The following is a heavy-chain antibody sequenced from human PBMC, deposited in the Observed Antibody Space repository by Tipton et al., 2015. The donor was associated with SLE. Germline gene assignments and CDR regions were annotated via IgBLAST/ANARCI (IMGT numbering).Heavy chain of an antibody. J-gene: IGHJ4*02. CDR1: GGSIRSGYF. CDR2: IDYSGNT. CDR3: ARTLGIRRFQFDS. V-gene: IGHV4-31*03. Sequence: LRLSCTVSGGSIRSGYFWGWLRQHPEKGLEWIGYIDYSGNTYYNPSLKSRLIISMDTSKNQFSLDLRSVTAADTALYYCARTLGIRRFQFDSWGQGTLVTVSS. D-gene: IGHD7-27*01.